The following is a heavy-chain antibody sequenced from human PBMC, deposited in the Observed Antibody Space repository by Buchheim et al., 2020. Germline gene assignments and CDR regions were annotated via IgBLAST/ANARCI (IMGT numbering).Heavy chain of an antibody. CDR2: ISSSSSTI. D-gene: IGHD2-8*01. V-gene: IGHV3-48*01. J-gene: IGHJ4*02. CDR3: ARDGGLGYCTNGVCPGGFDY. CDR1: GFTFSSYS. Sequence: EVQLVESGGGLVQPGGSLRLSCAASGFTFSSYSMNWVRQAPGKGLEWVSYISSSSSTIYYADSVQGRFTISRDNAKNSLYLQMNSLRAEDTAVYYCARDGGLGYCTNGVCPGGFDYWGQGTL.